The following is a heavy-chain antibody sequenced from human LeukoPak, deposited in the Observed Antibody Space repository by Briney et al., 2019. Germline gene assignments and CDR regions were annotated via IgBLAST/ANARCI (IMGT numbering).Heavy chain of an antibody. CDR2: TYHSGTS. V-gene: IGHV4-38-2*02. D-gene: IGHD1-26*01. CDR1: AYSISDGFV. J-gene: IGHJ5*02. CDR3: TRLSHVAGAPKVSWFDP. Sequence: SETLSLTCTVSAYSISDGFVWGWIRQAPGKGLEWIGSTYHSGTSYYNPSLKSLISMSVDTSKDQFSLNLSSVTAADTAVYYCTRLSHVAGAPKVSWFDPWGQGTLVTVSS.